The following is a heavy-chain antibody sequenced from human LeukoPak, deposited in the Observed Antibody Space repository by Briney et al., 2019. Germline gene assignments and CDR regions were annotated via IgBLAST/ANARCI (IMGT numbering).Heavy chain of an antibody. CDR1: GDSVSSNNAT. V-gene: IGHV6-1*01. Sequence: SQTLSLTCVIAGDSVSSNNATGNWIRQSPSRGLEWLGRTYYRSKWFNHYAVSVKSRIMINSDTSKNQFSLQLNSVTPEDTAVYYCAREIEYSSSSVGFDPWGQGTLVTVSS. J-gene: IGHJ5*02. D-gene: IGHD6-6*01. CDR2: TYYRSKWFN. CDR3: AREIEYSSSSVGFDP.